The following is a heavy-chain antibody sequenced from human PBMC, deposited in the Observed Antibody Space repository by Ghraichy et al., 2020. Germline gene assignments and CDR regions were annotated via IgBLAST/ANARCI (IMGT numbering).Heavy chain of an antibody. V-gene: IGHV4-34*01. CDR3: ARSAPRTSYYDILTGYPDY. J-gene: IGHJ4*02. Sequence: SETLSLTCAVYGGSFSGYYWSWIRQPPGKGLEWIGEINHSGSTNYNPSLKSRVTISVDTSKNQFSLKLSSVTAADTAVYYCARSAPRTSYYDILTGYPDYWGQGTLVTVSS. CDR2: INHSGST. CDR1: GGSFSGYY. D-gene: IGHD3-9*01.